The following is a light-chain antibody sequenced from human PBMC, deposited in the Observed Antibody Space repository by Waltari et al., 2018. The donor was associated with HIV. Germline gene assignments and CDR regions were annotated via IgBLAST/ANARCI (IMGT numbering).Light chain of an antibody. J-gene: IGLJ3*02. CDR3: SAWDGRLSAWV. V-gene: IGLV10-54*04. Sequence: LGQTATLSCTGGDDDVGNEGAAWLQQYQGLPPKLLSYRNNKRASGISHKFSAARAGNTVFLTIAGLQPEDEADYYCSAWDGRLSAWVFGGGTKLTVL. CDR2: RNN. CDR1: DDDVGNEG.